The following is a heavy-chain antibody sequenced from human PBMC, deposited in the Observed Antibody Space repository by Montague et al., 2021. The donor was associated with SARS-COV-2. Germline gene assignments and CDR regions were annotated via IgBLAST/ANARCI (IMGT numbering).Heavy chain of an antibody. D-gene: IGHD6-19*01. CDR1: GFSLTTTGVG. J-gene: IGHJ2*01. CDR3: ARIPEYSSGGGPDWYFDL. CDR2: IYWDDDT. V-gene: IGHV2-70*01. Sequence: PALVKPTQTLTLTCTFSGFSLTTTGVGVGWIRQPPGKALVWLALIYWDDDTYYSTSLKTRLAISKDTSKNQVVLTMTDMDPVDTGTYYCARIPEYSSGGGPDWYFDLWGRGTLVTVSS.